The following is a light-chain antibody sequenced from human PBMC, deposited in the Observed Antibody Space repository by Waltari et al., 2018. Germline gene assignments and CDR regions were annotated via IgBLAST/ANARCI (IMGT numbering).Light chain of an antibody. CDR2: EDN. J-gene: IGLJ3*02. V-gene: IGLV6-57*02. CDR1: SGSIASNY. CDR3: QSYDSSNWV. Sequence: NFMLTQPHSVSESPGKTVTISCTGSSGSIASNYVQWYQQRPGSAPTTVSYEDNQRPSGVPDRFSGSIDSSSNAASLTISGLKTEDEADYYCQSYDSSNWVFGGGTKLTVL.